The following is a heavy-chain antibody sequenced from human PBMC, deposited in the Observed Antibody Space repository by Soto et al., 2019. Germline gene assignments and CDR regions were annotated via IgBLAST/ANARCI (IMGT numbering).Heavy chain of an antibody. CDR3: ASSGSYGRGGYYFDY. D-gene: IGHD1-26*01. Sequence: VGSLRLSCAASGFTFSSYAMSWVRQAPGKGLEWVSAISGSGGSTYYADSVKGRFTISRDNSKNTLYLQMNSLRAEDTAVYYCASSGSYGRGGYYFDYWGQGTLVTVSS. CDR2: ISGSGGST. J-gene: IGHJ4*02. CDR1: GFTFSSYA. V-gene: IGHV3-23*01.